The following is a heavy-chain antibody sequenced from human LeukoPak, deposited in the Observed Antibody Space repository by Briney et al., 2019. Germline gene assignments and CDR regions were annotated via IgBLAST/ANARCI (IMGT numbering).Heavy chain of an antibody. V-gene: IGHV3-11*01. D-gene: IGHD2-21*02. Sequence: GGSLRLSCAASGFTFSDYYMSWIRQAPGKGLEWVSYISSSGSTIYYADSVKGRFTISRDNSKNTLYLQMNSLRAEDTAVYYCAKELAYCGGDCYASDYWGQGTLVTVSS. CDR1: GFTFSDYY. CDR3: AKELAYCGGDCYASDY. J-gene: IGHJ4*02. CDR2: ISSSGSTI.